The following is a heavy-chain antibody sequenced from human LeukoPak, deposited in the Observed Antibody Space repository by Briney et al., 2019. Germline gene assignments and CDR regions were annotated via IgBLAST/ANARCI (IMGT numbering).Heavy chain of an antibody. D-gene: IGHD2-15*01. CDR3: VRGGPSTWS. V-gene: IGHV3-53*01. J-gene: IGHJ5*02. Sequence: PGGSLRLSCAASGFTVSSNYMSWVRQAPGKGLEWVSVIYSGGSTYYTDSVKGRFTISRDNSKNTLYLEINSLRVEDTAVYYCVRGGPSTWSWGQGTLVTVSP. CDR1: GFTVSSNY. CDR2: IYSGGST.